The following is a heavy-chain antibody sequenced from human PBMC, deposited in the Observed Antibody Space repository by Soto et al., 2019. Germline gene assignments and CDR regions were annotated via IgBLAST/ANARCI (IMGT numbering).Heavy chain of an antibody. D-gene: IGHD3-10*01. J-gene: IGHJ3*02. V-gene: IGHV4-59*12. CDR2: INHSGST. CDR3: ARGSPRITFAFDI. Sequence: SETLSLTCTVSGGSISSYYWSWIRQPPGKGLEWIGYINHSGSTNYNPSLKSRVTISVDTSKNQFSLKLSSVTAADTAVYYCARGSPRITFAFDIWGQGTMVTVSS. CDR1: GGSISSYY.